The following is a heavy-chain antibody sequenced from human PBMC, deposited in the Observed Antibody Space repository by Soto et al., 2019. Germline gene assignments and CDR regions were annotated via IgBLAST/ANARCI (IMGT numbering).Heavy chain of an antibody. CDR3: ARGDCVGGTCYSLAGSFYYYMDV. V-gene: IGHV3-74*02. D-gene: IGHD2-15*01. CDR2: INSDGSVS. Sequence: EVQLVESGGGLVQPGGSLRLSCAASGFTFSNYWMYWVRQAPGKGLEWVSRINSDGSVSSYADSVKGRLTISRDNVKNTLSLQLDSLRDEDTAVYYCARGDCVGGTCYSLAGSFYYYMDVWGKGTTVTVFS. CDR1: GFTFSNYW. J-gene: IGHJ6*03.